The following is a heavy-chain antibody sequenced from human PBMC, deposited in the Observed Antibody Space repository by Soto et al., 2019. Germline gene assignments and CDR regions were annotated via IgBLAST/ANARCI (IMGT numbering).Heavy chain of an antibody. D-gene: IGHD3-9*01. CDR3: ARDFHLLRYFDWLPMISPSHAFDI. Sequence: HPGGSLRLSCAASGFTFSSYWMSWVRQAPGKGLEWVANIKQDGSEKYYVDSVKGRFTISRDNAKNSLYLQMNSLRAEDTAVYYCARDFHLLRYFDWLPMISPSHAFDIWGQGTMVTDSS. CDR1: GFTFSSYW. CDR2: IKQDGSEK. J-gene: IGHJ3*02. V-gene: IGHV3-7*03.